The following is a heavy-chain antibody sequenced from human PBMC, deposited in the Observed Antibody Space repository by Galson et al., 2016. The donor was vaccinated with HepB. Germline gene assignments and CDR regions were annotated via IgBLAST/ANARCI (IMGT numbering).Heavy chain of an antibody. D-gene: IGHD2-21*01. J-gene: IGHJ4*02. V-gene: IGHV1-69*06. CDR1: VGSLSSYL. CDR3: ARGPYSDTSFYDF. CDR2: IIPTFGAV. Sequence: SVKVSCKASVGSLSSYLVTWLRQAPGQGLQWLGGIIPTFGAVKYAEKFQGRITITADTSTNTVYLGLTSLRSDDTAVYFCARGPYSDTSFYDFWGQGTLVPVSS.